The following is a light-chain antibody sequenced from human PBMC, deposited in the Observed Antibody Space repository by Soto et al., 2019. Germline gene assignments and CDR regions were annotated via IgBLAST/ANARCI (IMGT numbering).Light chain of an antibody. J-gene: IGKJ1*01. CDR2: KVS. V-gene: IGKV1-5*03. CDR1: QSISVW. Sequence: DIQMTQSPPTLPASVGDRVTITCRASQSISVWLAWYQQKAGKAANLLIYKVSRLESGVQSRFSGSGSETEFTLAISGLQPGDSATYYCQQYNSYSPTFGQGTKGDIK. CDR3: QQYNSYSPT.